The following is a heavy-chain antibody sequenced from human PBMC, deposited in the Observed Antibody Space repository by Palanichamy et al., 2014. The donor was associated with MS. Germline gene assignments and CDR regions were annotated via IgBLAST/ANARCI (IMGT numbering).Heavy chain of an antibody. Sequence: QLQLQESGPGLVKPSETLSLTCTVSGGSISSSSYYWGWIRQPPGKGLEWIGSIYYSGSTYYNPSLKSRVTLSVDTSKNQFSLKLSSVTAADTAVYYCASPYYYDSSGYYLHDAFDIWGQGTMVTVSS. J-gene: IGHJ3*02. CDR2: IYYSGST. CDR1: GGSISSSSYY. D-gene: IGHD3-22*01. V-gene: IGHV4-39*01. CDR3: ASPYYYDSSGYYLHDAFDI.